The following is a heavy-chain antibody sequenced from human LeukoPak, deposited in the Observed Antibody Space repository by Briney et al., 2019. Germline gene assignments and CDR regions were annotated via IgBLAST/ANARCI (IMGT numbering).Heavy chain of an antibody. CDR3: VSSTGQQFIPYDY. V-gene: IGHV3-66*02. CDR1: GINVTTNY. D-gene: IGHD6-13*01. CDR2: IYGDNAA. J-gene: IGHJ4*01. Sequence: PGGSLRLSCAASGINVTTNYMTWIRQAPGKGLEWVSLIYGDNAAYYAESVRGRFIISRDNLKSTLFLQMNSLRPEDTALYYCVSSTGQQFIPYDYWGHGTHVTVSS.